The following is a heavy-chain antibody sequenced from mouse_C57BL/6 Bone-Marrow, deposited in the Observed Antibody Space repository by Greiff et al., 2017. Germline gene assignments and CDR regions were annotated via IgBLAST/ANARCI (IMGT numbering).Heavy chain of an antibody. D-gene: IGHD1-1*01. J-gene: IGHJ4*01. Sequence: QVQLQQSGPELVKPGASVKISCKASGYTFTDYYINWVKQRPGQGLEWIGWIFPGSGSTYYNEKFKGKATLTVDKSSSTAYMLLSSLTSEDSAVYFCARRYYGSSYLYYAMDYWGQGTSVTVSS. CDR1: GYTFTDYY. CDR2: IFPGSGST. CDR3: ARRYYGSSYLYYAMDY. V-gene: IGHV1-75*01.